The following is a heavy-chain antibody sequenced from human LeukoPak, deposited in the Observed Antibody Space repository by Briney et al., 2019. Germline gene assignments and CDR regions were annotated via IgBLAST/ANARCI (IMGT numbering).Heavy chain of an antibody. CDR3: TKDPYGSGSFPYN. Sequence: GAPVKVSCKASGYTFTSYDINWVRQATGQGLEWMGWMNPNSGNTGYAQKFQGRVTMTRNTSISTAYMELSSLRAEDTAVYYCTKDPYGSGSFPYNWGQGALVTVSS. D-gene: IGHD3-10*01. J-gene: IGHJ4*02. V-gene: IGHV1-8*01. CDR1: GYTFTSYD. CDR2: MNPNSGNT.